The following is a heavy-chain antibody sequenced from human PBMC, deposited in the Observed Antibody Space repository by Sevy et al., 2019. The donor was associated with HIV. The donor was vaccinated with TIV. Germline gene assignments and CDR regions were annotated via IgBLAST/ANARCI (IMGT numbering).Heavy chain of an antibody. J-gene: IGHJ4*02. CDR2: ISGSGGST. V-gene: IGHV3-23*01. CDR1: GFTFSSYA. D-gene: IGHD2-15*01. CDR3: AKQTVVSGYFDY. Sequence: GGSPRLSCAASGFTFSSYAMSWVRQAPGKGLEWVSAISGSGGSTYYADSVKGRFTISRDNSKNTLYLQMNSLRAEDTAVYYCAKQTVVSGYFDYWGQGTLVTVSS.